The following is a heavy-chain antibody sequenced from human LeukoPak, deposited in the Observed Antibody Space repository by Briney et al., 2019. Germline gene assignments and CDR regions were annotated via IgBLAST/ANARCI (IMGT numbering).Heavy chain of an antibody. D-gene: IGHD6-13*01. CDR2: IYTSGST. J-gene: IGHJ4*01. Sequence: SETLSLTCTVSGGSISTYYWSWIRQPAGKGLEWIGRIYTSGSTNYNPSLKSRVTMSVDTSKNQFSLKLNSVTAADTAVYYCAAGYSRSWYPYWGQGTLVTVSS. CDR3: AAGYSRSWYPY. CDR1: GGSISTYY. V-gene: IGHV4-4*07.